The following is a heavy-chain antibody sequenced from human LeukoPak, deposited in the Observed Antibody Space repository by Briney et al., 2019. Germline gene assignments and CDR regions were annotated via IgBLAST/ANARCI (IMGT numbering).Heavy chain of an antibody. Sequence: SSETLSLTCAVSGGSISDSYWWSWVRQPPEKGLEWIGEIYHSGTTNYNPSLKRRVTISVDKSKNQFSLRLSSVTAADTAVYYCARNPFEYWGQGTLVTVSS. V-gene: IGHV4-4*02. CDR1: GGSISDSYW. CDR3: ARNPFEY. CDR2: IYHSGTT. J-gene: IGHJ4*02.